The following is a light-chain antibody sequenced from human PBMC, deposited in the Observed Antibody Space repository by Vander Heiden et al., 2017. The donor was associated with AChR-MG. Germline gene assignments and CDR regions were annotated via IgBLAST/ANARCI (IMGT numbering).Light chain of an antibody. CDR2: GAS. CDR3: QQYNNWPPWT. Sequence: EIVLPPSPATLSVSPGERATLSCRASQSVSSNLAWYQQKPGQAPRLLIYGASTRATGIPARFSGSGSGTEFTLTISSLQSEDFAVYYCQQYNNWPPWTFGQRTKVEIK. J-gene: IGKJ1*01. CDR1: QSVSSN. V-gene: IGKV3-15*01.